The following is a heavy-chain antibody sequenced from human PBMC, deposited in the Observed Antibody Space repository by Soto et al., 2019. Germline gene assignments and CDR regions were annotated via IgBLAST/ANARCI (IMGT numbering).Heavy chain of an antibody. V-gene: IGHV3-21*06. CDR2: ISSSGYYI. J-gene: IGHJ6*02. CDR1: GFSFSKYA. Sequence: EVQLVESGGGLVKPGGSLTLSCVASGFSFSKYAMNWVRQAPGKGLEWVSSISSSGYYIHYADSVKGRFTVSRDTASTSVFLQMNSLRGEDTAVYFCARQFWDYDYYGMDVWGQGTTVTVS. D-gene: IGHD7-27*01. CDR3: ARQFWDYDYYGMDV.